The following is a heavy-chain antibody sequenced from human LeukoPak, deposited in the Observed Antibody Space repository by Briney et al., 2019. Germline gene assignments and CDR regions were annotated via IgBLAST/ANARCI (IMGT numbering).Heavy chain of an antibody. CDR3: ARDSSYYYDSSGSDY. CDR2: IKQDGSEK. V-gene: IGHV3-7*01. CDR1: GFTFSSYG. D-gene: IGHD3-22*01. Sequence: GGSLRLSCAASGFTFSSYGMHWVRQAPGKGLEWVANIKQDGSEKYYVDSVKGRFTISRDNAKNSLYLQMNSLRAEDTAVYYCARDSSYYYDSSGSDYWGQGTLVTVSS. J-gene: IGHJ4*02.